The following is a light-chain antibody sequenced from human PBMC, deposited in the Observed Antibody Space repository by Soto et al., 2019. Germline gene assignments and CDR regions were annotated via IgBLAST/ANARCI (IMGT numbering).Light chain of an antibody. J-gene: IGKJ2*01. Sequence: DIVMTQSPDSLAVSLGERATINCKSSQSVLYSSNNKNYLAWYQQKPGQPPKLLIYWASTRESGVPDRFSGSGSATDFTLTISSLQAEDVAVYYCQQYYITPYTFGQGTKLEIK. CDR3: QQYYITPYT. CDR2: WAS. V-gene: IGKV4-1*01. CDR1: QSVLYSSNNKNY.